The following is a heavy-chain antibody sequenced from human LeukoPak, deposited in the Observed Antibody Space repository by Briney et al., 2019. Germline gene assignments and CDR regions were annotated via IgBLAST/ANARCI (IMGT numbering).Heavy chain of an antibody. Sequence: HAGGSLRLSCAASGFTFNNYGMHWVRQAPGKGLEWVAFIRYDGSNTYYADSVKGRFTISRDNSKNTLSLQMNSLRAEDTAVYYCARDYYDGIGYYYEDYWGQGTLVTVSS. CDR1: GFTFNNYG. D-gene: IGHD3-22*01. CDR2: IRYDGSNT. V-gene: IGHV3-30*02. CDR3: ARDYYDGIGYYYEDY. J-gene: IGHJ4*02.